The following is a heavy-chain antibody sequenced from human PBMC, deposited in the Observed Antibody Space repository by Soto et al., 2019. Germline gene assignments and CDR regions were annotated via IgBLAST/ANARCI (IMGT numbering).Heavy chain of an antibody. CDR2: IYTRGST. Sequence: SETLALTCTVSGGSISSYYWSWIRQPAGKGLEWMGRIYTRGSTNYNPSLKSRVTMSVDTAKSQFSLTLSSVTAADTAVYYCARACRSTNCCDVSDYWAQRSMVPVYS. CDR1: GGSISSYY. J-gene: IGHJ4*02. V-gene: IGHV4-4*07. CDR3: ARACRSTNCCDVSDY. D-gene: IGHD2-2*01.